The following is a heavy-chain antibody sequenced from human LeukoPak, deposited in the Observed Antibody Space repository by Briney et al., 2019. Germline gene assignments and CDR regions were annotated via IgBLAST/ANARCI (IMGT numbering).Heavy chain of an antibody. CDR3: AARKVRGVWFYLDY. CDR2: IYDDNT. CDR1: GFTFSAYA. D-gene: IGHD3-10*01. Sequence: GGSLRLSCAASGFTFSAYAMAWVRQAPGKGLEWVSTIYDDNTYYADSVKGRFAISTDNSKNTLYLQMNSLRVEDTAVYFCAARKVRGVWFYLDYWGQGTLVTVSS. V-gene: IGHV3-23*01. J-gene: IGHJ4*02.